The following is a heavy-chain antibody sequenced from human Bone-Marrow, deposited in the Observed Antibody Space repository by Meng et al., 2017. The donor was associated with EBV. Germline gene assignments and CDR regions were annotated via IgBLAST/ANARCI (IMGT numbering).Heavy chain of an antibody. CDR3: ARDGDMPVAAD. D-gene: IGHD6-19*01. CDR2: IKSESGGT. CDR1: GHTFSDYY. V-gene: IGHV1-2*06. Sequence: QVTLVKSGAEVKKPGASVKVSCKTSGHTFSDYYIHWVRQAPGQGLEWMGRIKSESGGTHYAQTFQGRITMTRETSISTAYMELTSLRSDDTAMYYCARDGDMPVAADWGQGTLVTVSS. J-gene: IGHJ4*02.